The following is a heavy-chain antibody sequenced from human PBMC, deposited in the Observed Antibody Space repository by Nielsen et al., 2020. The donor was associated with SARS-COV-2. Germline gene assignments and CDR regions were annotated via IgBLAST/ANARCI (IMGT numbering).Heavy chain of an antibody. Sequence: GSLQISCAASGFTFRNYDIHWVRQPRGKGLEWVSSIDVAGYTYSAGSVKGRFTISRENAKNSVYLQMDSLRAGDTAVYYCARLPHGYDYGRYYYYGMDVWGQGTTVTVSS. CDR3: ARLPHGYDYGRYYYYGMDV. D-gene: IGHD5-18*01. V-gene: IGHV3-13*04. J-gene: IGHJ6*02. CDR1: GFTFRNYD. CDR2: IDVAGYT.